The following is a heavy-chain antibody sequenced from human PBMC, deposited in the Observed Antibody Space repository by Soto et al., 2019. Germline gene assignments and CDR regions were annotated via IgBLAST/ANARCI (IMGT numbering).Heavy chain of an antibody. Sequence: EVQLLESGGGLVQPGGSLRLSCAASGFTFSSYAMSWVRQAPGKGLEWVSAISDSGGSTYYADSVKGRFTISRDNSKNTLYLQMNSLRAEDTAVYYCASPGYSSGWYYFDYWGQGTLVTVSS. CDR2: ISDSGGST. CDR1: GFTFSSYA. CDR3: ASPGYSSGWYYFDY. J-gene: IGHJ4*02. V-gene: IGHV3-23*01. D-gene: IGHD6-19*01.